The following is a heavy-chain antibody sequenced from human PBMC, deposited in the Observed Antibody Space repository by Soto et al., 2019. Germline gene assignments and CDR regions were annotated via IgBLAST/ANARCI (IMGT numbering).Heavy chain of an antibody. CDR1: GGSISSGGYY. Sequence: VQLQESGTGLVKPSQTLSLTCTVSGGSISSGGYYWSWIRQHPGKGLEWIGYIYYIGNTYYNPSLKRRVTIEVNTSKNQFYRKLSSVTAADTAVYYCARDLRFRGFYGMDVWGQGTTVTVSS. V-gene: IGHV4-31*03. J-gene: IGHJ6*02. CDR3: ARDLRFRGFYGMDV. D-gene: IGHD3-10*01. CDR2: IYYIGNT.